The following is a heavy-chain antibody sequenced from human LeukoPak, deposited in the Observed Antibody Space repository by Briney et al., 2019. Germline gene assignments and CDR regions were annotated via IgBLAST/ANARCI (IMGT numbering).Heavy chain of an antibody. J-gene: IGHJ4*02. CDR2: IYHTGST. D-gene: IGHD6-13*01. V-gene: IGHV4-59*11. CDR3: ARRGVSGSWYFFDY. CDR1: GGSISTHY. Sequence: SETLSLTCTVSGGSISTHYWSWIRHPPGRGLEWIGYIYHTGSTNLHPSLKSRVTISVDTSKNQFSLKLSSVTAADTAVYYCARRGVSGSWYFFDYWGQGTLITVSS.